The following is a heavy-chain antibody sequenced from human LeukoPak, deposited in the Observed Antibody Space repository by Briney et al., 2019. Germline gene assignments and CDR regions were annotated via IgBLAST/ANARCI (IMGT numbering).Heavy chain of an antibody. CDR2: IYTSGST. CDR3: ARGGGITMTRFDP. V-gene: IGHV4-61*02. J-gene: IGHJ5*02. Sequence: PSETLSLTCTVSGGSISSTNNYWAWIRQPAGKGLEWIGRIYTSGSTNYNPSLKSRVTISVDTSKNQFSLKLSSVTAADTAVYYCARGGGITMTRFDPWGQGTLVTVSS. CDR1: GGSISSTNNY. D-gene: IGHD3-22*01.